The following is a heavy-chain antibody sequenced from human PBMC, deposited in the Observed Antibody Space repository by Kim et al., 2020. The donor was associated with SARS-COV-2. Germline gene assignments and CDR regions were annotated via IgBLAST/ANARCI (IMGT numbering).Heavy chain of an antibody. CDR3: AREGRRVVVTASPDY. CDR2: ISYDGSNK. J-gene: IGHJ4*02. Sequence: GGSLRLSCAASGFTFSSYAMHWVRQAPGKGLEWVAVISYDGSNKYYADSVKGRFTISRDNSKNTLYLQMNSLRAEDTAVYYCAREGRRVVVTASPDYWGQGTLVTVSS. V-gene: IGHV3-30*04. CDR1: GFTFSSYA. D-gene: IGHD2-21*02.